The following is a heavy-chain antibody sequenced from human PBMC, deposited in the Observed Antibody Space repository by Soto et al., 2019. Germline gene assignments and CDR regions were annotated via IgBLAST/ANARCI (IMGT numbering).Heavy chain of an antibody. Sequence: ASVKVSCKASGYTFTSYYMHWVRQAPGQGLEWMGIINPSGGSTSYAQKFQGRVTMTRDTSTSTVYMELSNLRSDDTAVYYCAREVLGSPPDYWGQGTLVTVSS. CDR3: AREVLGSPPDY. CDR2: INPSGGST. J-gene: IGHJ4*02. CDR1: GYTFTSYY. V-gene: IGHV1-46*01.